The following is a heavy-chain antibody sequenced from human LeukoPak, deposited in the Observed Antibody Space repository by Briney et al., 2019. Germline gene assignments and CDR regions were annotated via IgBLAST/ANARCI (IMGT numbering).Heavy chain of an antibody. D-gene: IGHD1-26*01. CDR3: ARMYSGTSYYFDF. Sequence: SSETLSLTCSVSGVSISDYHWIWIRQPPAKGLEWMGYFSYSGSTRYNPSLKSLVTMSVDTSKNQFSLRLISVAAADTAVYYCARMYSGTSYYFDFWGQGTLVTVSS. V-gene: IGHV4-59*01. CDR2: FSYSGST. CDR1: GVSISDYH. J-gene: IGHJ4*02.